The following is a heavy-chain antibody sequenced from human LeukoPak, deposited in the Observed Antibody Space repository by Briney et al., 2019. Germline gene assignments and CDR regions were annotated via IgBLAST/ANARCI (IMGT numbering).Heavy chain of an antibody. D-gene: IGHD3-10*01. CDR1: GFTFSNDW. V-gene: IGHV3-7*03. J-gene: IGHJ4*02. CDR3: ATDYYGYFDH. Sequence: GGSLRLSCAASGFTFSNDWMNWVRQAPGKGLEWEANVKQDGSEKYYVGSVKGRFTISRDNAKNSLYLEMNSLRAEDTAVYYCATDYYGYFDHWGQGALVTVSS. CDR2: VKQDGSEK.